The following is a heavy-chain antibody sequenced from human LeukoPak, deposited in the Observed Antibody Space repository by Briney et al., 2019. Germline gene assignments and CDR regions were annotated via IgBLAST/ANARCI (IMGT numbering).Heavy chain of an antibody. CDR3: AREERISSSLDYYYYGMDV. J-gene: IGHJ6*02. Sequence: GGSLRLSCAASGFPISDHYMSWIRQAPGKGLDWVSYISRGGNAEYHADSVKGRFTISRDTAKNSLYLQMNSLRAEDTAVYYCAREERISSSLDYYYYGMDVWGQGTTVTVSS. V-gene: IGHV3-11*01. CDR1: GFPISDHY. CDR2: ISRGGNAE. D-gene: IGHD6-13*01.